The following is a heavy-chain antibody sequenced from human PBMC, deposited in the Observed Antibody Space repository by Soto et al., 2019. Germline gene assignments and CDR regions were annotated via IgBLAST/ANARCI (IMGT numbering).Heavy chain of an antibody. CDR2: IWYDGSNK. Sequence: GGSLRLSCAASGFTFSSYGMHWVRQAPGKGLEWVAVIWYDGSNKYYADSVKGRFTISRDNSKNTLYLQMNSLRAEDTAVYYCAKASDYDFWRVYYPYIDYWGQGTLVTVS. CDR1: GFTFSSYG. V-gene: IGHV3-33*06. D-gene: IGHD3-3*01. CDR3: AKASDYDFWRVYYPYIDY. J-gene: IGHJ4*02.